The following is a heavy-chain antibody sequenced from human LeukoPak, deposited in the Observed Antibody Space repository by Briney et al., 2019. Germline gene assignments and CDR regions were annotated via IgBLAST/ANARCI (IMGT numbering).Heavy chain of an antibody. CDR2: INWNGGTT. D-gene: IGHD3-10*01. CDR3: ARFTGRPRGYFDY. V-gene: IGHV3-20*01. J-gene: IGHJ4*02. CDR1: GFTFDDHG. Sequence: PGGSLRLSCAASGFTFDDHGMSWVRQAPGKGLEWVSGINWNGGTTGYGDSVKGRFTISRDNAKNSLYLQMNSLRAEDTALYHCARFTGRPRGYFDYWGQGTLVTVSS.